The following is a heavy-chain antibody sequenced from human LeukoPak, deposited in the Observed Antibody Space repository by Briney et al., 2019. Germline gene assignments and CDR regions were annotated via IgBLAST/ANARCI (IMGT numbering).Heavy chain of an antibody. CDR2: TSSSSSYI. CDR3: ARALPSGSYWSPPYAFDI. CDR1: GFTFSSYS. Sequence: GGSLRLSCAASGFTFSSYSMNWVRQAPGKGLEWVSSTSSSSSYIYYADSVKGRFTISRDNAKNSLYLQMNSLRAEDTAVYYCARALPSGSYWSPPYAFDIWGQGTMVTVSS. V-gene: IGHV3-21*01. D-gene: IGHD1-26*01. J-gene: IGHJ3*02.